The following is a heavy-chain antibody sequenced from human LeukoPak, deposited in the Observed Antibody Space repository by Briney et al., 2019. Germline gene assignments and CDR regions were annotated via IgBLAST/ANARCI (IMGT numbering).Heavy chain of an antibody. V-gene: IGHV3-33*01. CDR2: IWYDGSNI. CDR1: GISFSSHG. J-gene: IGHJ4*02. D-gene: IGHD3-22*01. CDR3: ARARNDYDSNGFSLLDY. Sequence: GGSLRLSCAASGISFSSHGMHWVRQAPGKGLEWVAVIWYDGSNIYYTDSVKGRFTISRDNSKNTLYLQMNSLRAEDMALYYCARARNDYDSNGFSLLDYWGQGTLVTVSS.